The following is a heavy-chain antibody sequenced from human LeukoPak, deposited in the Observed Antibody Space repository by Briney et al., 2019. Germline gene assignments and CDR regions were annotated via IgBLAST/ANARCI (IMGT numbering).Heavy chain of an antibody. V-gene: IGHV1-69*01. Sequence: GASVKVSCEASGGTFSSYAISWVRQPPGQGLEWMGGIIPIFGTANYAQKLQGRVTITADESTSTAYMELSSLRSEDTAVYYCARGGMSTSPTLDSYYYYMDVWGKGTTVTVS. D-gene: IGHD2-2*01. CDR1: GGTFSSYA. J-gene: IGHJ6*03. CDR2: IIPIFGTA. CDR3: ARGGMSTSPTLDSYYYYMDV.